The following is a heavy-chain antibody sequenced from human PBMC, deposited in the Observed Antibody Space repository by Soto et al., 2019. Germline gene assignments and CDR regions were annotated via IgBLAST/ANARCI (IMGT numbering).Heavy chain of an antibody. CDR1: GFTVSSKD. Sequence: GGSLRLSCAASGFTVSSKDMSWVRQAPGKGLEWVSLIQSGGPTYYADSVKGRFTISSDTSENTVHLQMVSLRGEDTAVYYCARDDVLCDGGRCYGVYLDVWGKGTTVTVSS. J-gene: IGHJ6*03. CDR3: ARDDVLCDGGRCYGVYLDV. D-gene: IGHD2-15*01. CDR2: IQSGGPT. V-gene: IGHV3-66*01.